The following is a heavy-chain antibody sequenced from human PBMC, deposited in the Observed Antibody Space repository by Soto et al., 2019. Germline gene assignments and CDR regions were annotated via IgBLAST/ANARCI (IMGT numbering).Heavy chain of an antibody. V-gene: IGHV1-3*01. CDR1: GYTFTSYA. CDR2: INAGNGNT. CDR3: ARDGSSHQCTYYYYYGMDV. D-gene: IGHD1-26*01. Sequence: ASVKVSCKASGYTFTSYAMHWVRQAPGQRLEWMGWINAGNGNTKYSQKFQGRVTITRDTSASTAYMELSSLRSEDTAVYYCARDGSSHQCTYYYYYGMDVWGQGTTVTVSS. J-gene: IGHJ6*02.